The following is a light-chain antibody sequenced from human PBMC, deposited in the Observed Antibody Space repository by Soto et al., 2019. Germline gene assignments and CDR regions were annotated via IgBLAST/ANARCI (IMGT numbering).Light chain of an antibody. CDR3: QQYYSTPPWT. Sequence: DIVMTQSPDSLAVSLGERATINCKSSQSVLYSSNNKNYLAWYQQKPGQPPKLLIYWASTRESGVPDRFSGSGSGTDFTLTISSLQAEEVAVYYCQQYYSTPPWTFGQGTKLEIK. V-gene: IGKV4-1*01. J-gene: IGKJ2*02. CDR2: WAS. CDR1: QSVLYSSNNKNY.